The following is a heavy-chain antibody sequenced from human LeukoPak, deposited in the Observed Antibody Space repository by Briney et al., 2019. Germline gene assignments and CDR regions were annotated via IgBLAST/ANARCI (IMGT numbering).Heavy chain of an antibody. V-gene: IGHV1-2*04. CDR2: INPNSGGT. CDR1: GYTFTGYY. Sequence: AASVKVSCKASGYTFTGYYMHWVRQAPGQGLEWMGWINPNSGGTYYAQKFQGWVTMTRDTSISTAYMELSRLRSDDTAVYYCARDQTYPPGVVDVWGKGTTVTVSS. J-gene: IGHJ6*04. D-gene: IGHD3-3*01. CDR3: ARDQTYPPGVVDV.